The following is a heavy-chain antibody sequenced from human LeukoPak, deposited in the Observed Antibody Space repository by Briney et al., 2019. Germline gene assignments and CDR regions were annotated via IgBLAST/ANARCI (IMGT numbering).Heavy chain of an antibody. CDR2: INWNNGGI. J-gene: IGHJ4*02. V-gene: IGHV3-9*01. CDR1: GFSFGDYA. D-gene: IGHD3-10*01. CDR3: AKDYISRGSGTNFLDH. Sequence: SLRLSCAASGFSFGDYAMHWVRQAPGKGPEWVSGINWNNGGIGYADSVKGRFTISRGNAKSSLYLQMNSLRAEDTALYYCAKDYISRGSGTNFLDHWGQGTLVTVSS.